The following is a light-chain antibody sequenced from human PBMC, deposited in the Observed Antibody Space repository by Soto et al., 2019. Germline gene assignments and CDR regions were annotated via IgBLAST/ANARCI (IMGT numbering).Light chain of an antibody. CDR3: CSYTTSSTVI. Sequence: QSAMTQPDSVSGCPGQSITIPCTGTSGDVGSYELVSWYQLHPGKTPKLMVYEVSQRPSGVSNRFSGSKSGNTASLTVAGLQAEDEADYYCCSYTTSSTVIFGGGTKLTVL. V-gene: IGLV2-23*02. CDR1: SGDVGSYEL. J-gene: IGLJ2*01. CDR2: EVS.